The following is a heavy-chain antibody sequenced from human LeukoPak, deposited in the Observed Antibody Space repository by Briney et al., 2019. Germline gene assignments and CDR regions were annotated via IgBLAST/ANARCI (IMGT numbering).Heavy chain of an antibody. D-gene: IGHD3-10*02. Sequence: PGRSLRLSCAASGFTFSSYGMHWVRQAPGKGLEWVALISYDGNNKYYADSVKGRFTISRDNSKKTLYLQMNSLRAEDTAVYYCAELGITMIGGVWGKGTTVTISS. CDR1: GFTFSSYG. J-gene: IGHJ6*04. CDR3: AELGITMIGGV. V-gene: IGHV3-30*18. CDR2: ISYDGNNK.